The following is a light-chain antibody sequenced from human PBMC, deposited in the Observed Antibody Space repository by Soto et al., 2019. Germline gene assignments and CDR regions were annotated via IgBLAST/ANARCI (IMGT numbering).Light chain of an antibody. Sequence: DIPMTQSPSTLSASVGDRVTITCRASQSISSWLAWYQQKPGKAPKLLIYKASSLESGVPSRFSGSGSGTEFTLTISSMQPDDFATYYCQDDTSYSPRTFGQGTKVEIK. CDR2: KAS. CDR3: QDDTSYSPRT. CDR1: QSISSW. J-gene: IGKJ1*01. V-gene: IGKV1-5*03.